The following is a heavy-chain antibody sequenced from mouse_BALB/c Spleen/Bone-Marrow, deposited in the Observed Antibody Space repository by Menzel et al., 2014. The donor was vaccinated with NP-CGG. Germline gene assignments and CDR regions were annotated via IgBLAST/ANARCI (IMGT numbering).Heavy chain of an antibody. CDR1: GYTFTDYV. CDR2: IYPGSGST. J-gene: IGHJ4*01. Sequence: QVQLKQSGPELVKPGASVKMSCKASGYTFTDYVINWVRQRTGQGLEWIGEIYPGSGSTNHNEKFMGKATLTADKSSNTVYMHLSNLTSEDSAVYFRATSNPYYAMDYWGQGTSVTVSS. V-gene: IGHV1-77*01. CDR3: ATSNPYYAMDY.